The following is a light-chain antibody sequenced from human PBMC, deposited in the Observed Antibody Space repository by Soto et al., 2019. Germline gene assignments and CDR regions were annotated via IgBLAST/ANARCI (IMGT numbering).Light chain of an antibody. CDR2: GAS. CDR1: QSVSSSY. J-gene: IGKJ1*01. Sequence: ELVLTQSPGTLSLSPGERATLSCRASQSVSSSYLAWYQQKPGQAPRLLIYGASSRATGIPDRFSGSGSGTDFTLTISRLEPEDFAVYYCQQYGSSPRTFGQGTKVYI. V-gene: IGKV3-20*01. CDR3: QQYGSSPRT.